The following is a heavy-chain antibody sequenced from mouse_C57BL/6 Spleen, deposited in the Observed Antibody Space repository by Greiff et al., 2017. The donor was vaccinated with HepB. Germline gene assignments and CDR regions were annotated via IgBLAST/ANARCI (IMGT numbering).Heavy chain of an antibody. Sequence: EVKVVESGGGLVKPGGSLKLSCAASGFTFSSYTMSWVRQTPEKRLEWVATISGGGGNTYYPDSVKGRFTISRDNAKNTLYLQMSSLRSEDTALYYCARRGRITTVVANYFDYWGQGTTLTVSS. CDR1: GFTFSSYT. D-gene: IGHD1-1*01. J-gene: IGHJ2*01. V-gene: IGHV5-9*01. CDR3: ARRGRITTVVANYFDY. CDR2: ISGGGGNT.